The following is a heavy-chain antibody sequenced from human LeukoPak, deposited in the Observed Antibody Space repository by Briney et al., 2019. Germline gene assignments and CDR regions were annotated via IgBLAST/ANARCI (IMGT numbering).Heavy chain of an antibody. V-gene: IGHV1-2*06. CDR3: ATVPRTAAGSYYFDS. J-gene: IGHJ4*02. D-gene: IGHD6-13*01. CDR1: GYTFTGYY. Sequence: ASVKVSCKASGYTFTGYYMHWVRQAPGQGLEWMGRINPNSGGTNYAQKFQGRVTMTRDTSISTAYMELSRLRSDDTAVYYCATVPRTAAGSYYFDSWGQGTLVTVSP. CDR2: INPNSGGT.